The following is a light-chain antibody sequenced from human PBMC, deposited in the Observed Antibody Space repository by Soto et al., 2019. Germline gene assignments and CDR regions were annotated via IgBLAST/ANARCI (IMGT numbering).Light chain of an antibody. V-gene: IGKV4-1*01. CDR1: QSVLYSSNNKNY. Sequence: DIVMTQSPDSLAVSLGERATINCKSSQSVLYSSNNKNYLAWYQQKPGQPPKLLIYWASTRESGVPDRFSGSGSGTDFTLTISSLQAEDFATYYCQHYNSYSEAFGQGTKVDIK. J-gene: IGKJ1*01. CDR3: QHYNSYSEA. CDR2: WAS.